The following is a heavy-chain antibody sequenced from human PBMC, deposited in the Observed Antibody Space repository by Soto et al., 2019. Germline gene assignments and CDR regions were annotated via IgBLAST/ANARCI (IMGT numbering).Heavy chain of an antibody. D-gene: IGHD3-22*01. V-gene: IGHV4-30-4*01. CDR3: ASYYDSSRCWFDP. CDR2: IYYSGST. J-gene: IGHJ5*02. CDR1: GGSISSGDYY. Sequence: PSESLSLTCAVSGGSISSGDYYWSWIRQPPGKGLEWIGYIYYSGSTYYNPSLKSRVTISVDTSKNQFSLKLSSVTAADTAVYYCASYYDSSRCWFDPWGQGTLVTVSS.